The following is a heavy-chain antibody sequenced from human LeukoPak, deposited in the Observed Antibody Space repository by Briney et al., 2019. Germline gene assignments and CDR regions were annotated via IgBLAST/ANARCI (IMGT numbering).Heavy chain of an antibody. CDR2: INEDGSEK. V-gene: IGHV3-7*01. CDR1: GFSCSSYW. J-gene: IGHJ4*02. CDR3: ARVSVGAPAFDY. D-gene: IGHD1-26*01. Sequence: GSLKLSCSASGFSCSSYWMSWVRQAPGKGLEWVAHINEDGSEKYYVDSVKGRFFISRDNAAKSLSLQMNRLRDADTAVYYCARVSVGAPAFDYWGQGNLVTVSS.